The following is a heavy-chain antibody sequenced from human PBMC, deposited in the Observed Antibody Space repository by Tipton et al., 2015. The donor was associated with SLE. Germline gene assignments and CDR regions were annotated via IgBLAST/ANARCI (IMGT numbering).Heavy chain of an antibody. CDR1: GFTVSRNY. D-gene: IGHD5-12*01. J-gene: IGHJ4*02. CDR2: ISSSSSFL. CDR3: ARDRGYTGYDPPGYFDY. Sequence: SLRLSCEASGFTVSRNYMSWVRQAPGKGLEWVSSISSSSSFLSYRDSVKGRFTISRDNAKNSLYLHMSSLRAEDTAVYYCARDRGYTGYDPPGYFDYWGQGTLVTVSS. V-gene: IGHV3-21*01.